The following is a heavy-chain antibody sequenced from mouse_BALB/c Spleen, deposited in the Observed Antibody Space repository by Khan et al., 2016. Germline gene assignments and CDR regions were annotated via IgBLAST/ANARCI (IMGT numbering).Heavy chain of an antibody. D-gene: IGHD4-1*01. CDR3: ARIAGWDGAD. CDR2: IWWNDNK. J-gene: IGHJ3*01. Sequence: QVTLKESGPGILQPSQTLSLTCSFSGFSLNTYGMGVGWIRQPSGKGLEWLAHIWWNDNKSYNTALKSRLTISKDTSNNQVFLRIDSVDTADTASYYCARIAGWDGADWGQGTLVTVSA. V-gene: IGHV8-11*01. CDR1: GFSLNTYGMG.